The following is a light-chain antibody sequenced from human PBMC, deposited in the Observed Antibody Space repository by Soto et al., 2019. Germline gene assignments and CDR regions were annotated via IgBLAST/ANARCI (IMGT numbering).Light chain of an antibody. CDR1: QDIGND. CDR2: AAS. Sequence: IQMTQSPSSLSASVRDRVTITCRASQDIGNDLGWYQQKPGKAPNLLIYAASSLRSGVPSRFSGSGSGTHFTLTINSLQAEDSATYFCLQDYTYPWTFGEGTKVEIK. J-gene: IGKJ1*01. V-gene: IGKV1-6*02. CDR3: LQDYTYPWT.